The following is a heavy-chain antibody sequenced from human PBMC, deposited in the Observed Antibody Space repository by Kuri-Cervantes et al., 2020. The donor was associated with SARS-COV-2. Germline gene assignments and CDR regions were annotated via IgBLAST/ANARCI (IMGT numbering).Heavy chain of an antibody. CDR2: INGSGGST. D-gene: IGHD3-3*01. CDR3: AKVSFWSGYSPHGFDY. CDR1: GFTFSSYA. J-gene: IGHJ4*02. Sequence: GESPKISFAASGFTFSSYAMSWVRQAPGKGLEWVSAINGSGGSTYYADSVRGRFTISRDNSKTTLYQQMYSLRAEDPAVYSCAKVSFWSGYSPHGFDYWGQGTLVTVSS. V-gene: IGHV3-23*01.